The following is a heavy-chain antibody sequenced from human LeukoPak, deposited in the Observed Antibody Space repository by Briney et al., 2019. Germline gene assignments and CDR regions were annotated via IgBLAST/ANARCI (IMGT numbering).Heavy chain of an antibody. Sequence: PGGSLRLSCAASGFIFSSYSMNWVRQAPGKGLEWVSSISSSSSSYIYYADSVKGRFTISRDNAKNSLYLQMNSLRAEDTAVYYCARAVSSYYYDSSGYYPWGQGTLVTVSS. CDR3: ARAVSSYYYDSSGYYP. J-gene: IGHJ5*02. V-gene: IGHV3-21*01. D-gene: IGHD3-22*01. CDR2: ISSSSSSYI. CDR1: GFIFSSYS.